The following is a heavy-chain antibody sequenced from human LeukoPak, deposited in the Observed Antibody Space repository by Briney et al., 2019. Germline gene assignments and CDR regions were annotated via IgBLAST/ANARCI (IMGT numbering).Heavy chain of an antibody. J-gene: IGHJ5*02. V-gene: IGHV1-2*02. CDR3: ARDTYYYDSSGYYYQGWFDP. CDR1: GYTFTGYY. CDR2: INPNSGGT. Sequence: GASVKVSCKASGYTFTGYYMHWVRQAPGQGFEWMGWINPNSGGTNYAQKFQGRITMTRDTSISTAYMELSGLRSDDTAAYYCARDTYYYDSSGYYYQGWFDPWGQGTLVTVSS. D-gene: IGHD3-22*01.